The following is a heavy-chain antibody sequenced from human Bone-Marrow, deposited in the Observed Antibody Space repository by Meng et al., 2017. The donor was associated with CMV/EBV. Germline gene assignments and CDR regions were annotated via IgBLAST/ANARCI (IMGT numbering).Heavy chain of an antibody. D-gene: IGHD3-10*01. V-gene: IGHV3-74*01. CDR3: ARGGGSHPDYYYGMDV. Sequence: LSLTCAASGFTFTDYWMHWVRQAPGKGLVWVSRLNGDGGSTNYVHSVRGRFTISRDNAKNMLYLQMNSLRAEDTAVYYCARGGGSHPDYYYGMDVWGQGTTVIVSS. J-gene: IGHJ6*02. CDR1: GFTFTDYW. CDR2: LNGDGGST.